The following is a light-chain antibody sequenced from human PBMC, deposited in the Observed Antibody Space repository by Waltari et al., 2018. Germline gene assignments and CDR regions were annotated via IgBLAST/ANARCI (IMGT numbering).Light chain of an antibody. J-gene: IGLJ1*01. CDR2: EGS. V-gene: IGLV2-23*01. CDR3: CSYAGSSYV. CDR1: SSFGGSYNL. Sequence: QSVLTQHPSVSGSPTQSLTISCTGTSSFGGSYNLFPWYQQHPGKAPSLMIYEGSKRPSGVSNRFSGSKSGNTASLTISGLQAEDEADYYCCSYAGSSYVFGTGTKVTVL.